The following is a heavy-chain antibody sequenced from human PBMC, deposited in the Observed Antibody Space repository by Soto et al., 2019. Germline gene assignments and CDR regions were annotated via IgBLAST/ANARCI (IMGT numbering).Heavy chain of an antibody. Sequence: ASVKVSCKASGYTFTSYGISGVRQAPGQGLEWMGWISAYNGNTNYAQKLQGRVTMTTDTSTSTADMELRSLRSDDTAVYYCARTFYSSSWNYCYYYGMDVWGQGTTVTVYS. CDR1: GYTFTSYG. V-gene: IGHV1-18*01. J-gene: IGHJ6*02. D-gene: IGHD6-13*01. CDR3: ARTFYSSSWNYCYYYGMDV. CDR2: ISAYNGNT.